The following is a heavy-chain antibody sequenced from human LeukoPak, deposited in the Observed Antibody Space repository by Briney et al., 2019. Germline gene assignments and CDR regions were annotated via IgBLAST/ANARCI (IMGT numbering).Heavy chain of an antibody. J-gene: IGHJ4*02. Sequence: GASLKISFKGSGYRFTSYWIGWVRQMPGKGLEGMGSIYPGDSDTRYSPSFQGRVTISADKSISTASLQWSSLKASDTAMYYCARHLGYYYDSTPYYFDYWGQGTLVTVSS. CDR3: ARHLGYYYDSTPYYFDY. D-gene: IGHD3-22*01. CDR1: GYRFTSYW. CDR2: IYPGDSDT. V-gene: IGHV5-51*01.